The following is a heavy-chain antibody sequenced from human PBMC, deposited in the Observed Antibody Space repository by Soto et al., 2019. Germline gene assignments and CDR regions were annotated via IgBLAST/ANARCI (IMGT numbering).Heavy chain of an antibody. Sequence: GASVKVSCKASGYTFTSYGISWVRQAPGQGLEWMGWVSAYNGNTNYAQKLQGRVTMTTDTSTSTAYMELRSLRSDDTAVYYCARDEPHSEYSSSLSAYYYYYGMDVWGQGTTVTVSS. V-gene: IGHV1-18*01. J-gene: IGHJ6*02. CDR1: GYTFTSYG. CDR2: VSAYNGNT. D-gene: IGHD6-6*01. CDR3: ARDEPHSEYSSSLSAYYYYYGMDV.